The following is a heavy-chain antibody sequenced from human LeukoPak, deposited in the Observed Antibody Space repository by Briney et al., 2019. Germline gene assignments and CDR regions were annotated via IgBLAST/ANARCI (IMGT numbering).Heavy chain of an antibody. Sequence: ASVKVSCKASGGTFSSYAISWVRQAPGQGLEWMGGIIPIFGTANYAQKFQGRVTITADESTGTAYMELSSLRSEDTAVYYCARAGGDDILTGYPYYYGMDVWGKGTTVTVSS. J-gene: IGHJ6*04. CDR2: IIPIFGTA. D-gene: IGHD3-9*01. CDR3: ARAGGDDILTGYPYYYGMDV. CDR1: GGTFSSYA. V-gene: IGHV1-69*13.